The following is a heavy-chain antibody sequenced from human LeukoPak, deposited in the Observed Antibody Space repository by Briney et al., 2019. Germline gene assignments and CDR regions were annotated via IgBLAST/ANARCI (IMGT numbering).Heavy chain of an antibody. CDR2: INHSGST. CDR1: GGSFSGYY. J-gene: IGHJ4*02. V-gene: IGHV4-34*01. CDR3: ARGRGSSSWYRAIDY. Sequence: SETLSLTCAVYGGSFSGYYWSWIRQPPGKGLEWIGEINHSGSTNYNPSLKSRVTISVDTSKNQFSLELSSVTAADTAVYYCARGRGSSSWYRAIDYWGQGTLVTVSS. D-gene: IGHD6-13*01.